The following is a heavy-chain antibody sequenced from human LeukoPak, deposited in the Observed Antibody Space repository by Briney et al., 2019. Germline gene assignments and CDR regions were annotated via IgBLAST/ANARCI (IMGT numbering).Heavy chain of an antibody. CDR2: INPSSGST. V-gene: IGHV1-46*01. CDR3: ARRGDRGNHADY. Sequence: ASVKVSCKASGYTFTHYYMHWVRQAPGQGLEWMGRINPSSGSTAYAQKFQDRLILTRDMSASTLYMGLSSLGSEDTAVYYCARRGDRGNHADYWGQGTLVTVS. J-gene: IGHJ4*02. CDR1: GYTFTHYY. D-gene: IGHD1-14*01.